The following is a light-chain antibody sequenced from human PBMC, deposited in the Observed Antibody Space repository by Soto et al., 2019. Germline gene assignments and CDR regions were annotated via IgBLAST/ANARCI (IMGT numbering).Light chain of an antibody. V-gene: IGLV2-14*01. CDR1: SSDIGNSNF. CDR3: TSYSSFTTVV. J-gene: IGLJ2*01. CDR2: EVS. Sequence: QSVLTQPASVSGSPGQTITISCTGTSSDIGNSNFVSWYQQYPDKAPKLIIFEVSDRPSGVSYRFFGSKSGNTASLTISGLQPEDEADYYCTSYSSFTTVVFGGGTKLTVL.